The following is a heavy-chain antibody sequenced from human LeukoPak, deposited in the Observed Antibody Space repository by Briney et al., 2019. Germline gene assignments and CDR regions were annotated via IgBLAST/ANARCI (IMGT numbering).Heavy chain of an antibody. CDR1: GFTFSSYA. Sequence: PGGSLRLSCAASGFTFSSYAMSWVRQAPGKGLKWVSSISTSSSYIYYADSVKGRFTIARDNAKNSLYLQMDSLRAEDTAVYYCARGYDFGSRSFFDYWGQGTLVTVSS. V-gene: IGHV3-21*01. CDR2: ISTSSSYI. J-gene: IGHJ4*02. D-gene: IGHD3-10*01. CDR3: ARGYDFGSRSFFDY.